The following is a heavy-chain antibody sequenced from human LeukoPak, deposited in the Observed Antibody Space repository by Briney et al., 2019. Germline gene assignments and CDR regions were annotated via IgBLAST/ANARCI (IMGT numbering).Heavy chain of an antibody. D-gene: IGHD3-9*01. CDR2: ISSSSSTI. CDR3: AKAPRLRYFDWSSEFDY. V-gene: IGHV3-48*01. CDR1: GFTFSSYS. Sequence: GGSLRLSCAASGFTFSSYSMNWVRQAPGKGLEWVSYISSSSSTIYYADSVKGRFTISRDNAKNTLYLQMNSLRAEDTAVYYCAKAPRLRYFDWSSEFDYWGQGTLVTVSS. J-gene: IGHJ4*02.